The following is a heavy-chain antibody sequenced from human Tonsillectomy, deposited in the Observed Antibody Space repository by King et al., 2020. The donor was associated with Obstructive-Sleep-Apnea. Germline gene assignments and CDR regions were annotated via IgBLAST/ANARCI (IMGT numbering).Heavy chain of an antibody. D-gene: IGHD1-26*01. CDR1: GYTFTSYY. Sequence: VQLVESGAEVKKPGASVKVSCKASGYTFTSYYMHWVRQAPGQGLEWMGIINPSGGSTSYAQKFQGRVTMTRDTSTSTVYMELSSLRSEDTAVYYCARDFFKGGAETYYYYGMDVWGQGTTVTVSS. CDR2: INPSGGST. V-gene: IGHV1-46*01. J-gene: IGHJ6*02. CDR3: ARDFFKGGAETYYYYGMDV.